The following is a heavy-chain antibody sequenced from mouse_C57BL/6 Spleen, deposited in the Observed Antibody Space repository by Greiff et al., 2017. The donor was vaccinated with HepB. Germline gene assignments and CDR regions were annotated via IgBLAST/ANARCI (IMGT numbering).Heavy chain of an antibody. V-gene: IGHV1-82*01. CDR1: GYAFSSSW. D-gene: IGHD1-1*01. CDR3: ARPDYYGSSLYYAMDY. Sequence: QVQLKQSGPELVKPGASVKISCKASGYAFSSSWMNWVKQRPGKGLEWIGRIYPGDGDTNYNGKFKGKATLTADKSSSAAYMQLSSLTSEDSAVYFCARPDYYGSSLYYAMDYWGQGTSVTVSS. CDR2: IYPGDGDT. J-gene: IGHJ4*01.